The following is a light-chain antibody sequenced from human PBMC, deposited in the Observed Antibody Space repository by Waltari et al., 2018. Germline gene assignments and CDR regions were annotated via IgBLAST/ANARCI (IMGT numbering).Light chain of an antibody. Sequence: DIQMTQSPSTLSASVGDRVTITCRASQSINTWLAWYQQKPGKAPKVLIYKASNLESGGPSKFSGRGSGTEFTLTISSLQPDDFAIYYCQQYHSLPVTFGPGTKVDVK. CDR3: QQYHSLPVT. CDR2: KAS. J-gene: IGKJ3*01. V-gene: IGKV1-5*03. CDR1: QSINTW.